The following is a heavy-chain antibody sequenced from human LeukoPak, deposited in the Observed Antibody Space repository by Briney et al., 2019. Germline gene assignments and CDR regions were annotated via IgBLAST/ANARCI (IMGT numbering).Heavy chain of an antibody. Sequence: PGGSLRLSCAASGFTFSSYGMHWVRQPPGKGLEWVAFIRYDGSNKYYADAVKGRCTISRDNSQTTLSMQMTSLRDEDTAVYYCAKSRPEVTTRVYYFDYWGQGTLVTVSS. CDR1: GFTFSSYG. D-gene: IGHD4-17*01. V-gene: IGHV3-30*02. CDR3: AKSRPEVTTRVYYFDY. J-gene: IGHJ4*02. CDR2: IRYDGSNK.